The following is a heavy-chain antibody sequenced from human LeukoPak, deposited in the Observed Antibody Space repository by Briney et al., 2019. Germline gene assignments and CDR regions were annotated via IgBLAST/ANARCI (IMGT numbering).Heavy chain of an antibody. CDR3: ATRGFYGSGSYDNWFDP. J-gene: IGHJ5*02. V-gene: IGHV4-34*08. D-gene: IGHD3-10*01. CDR1: GFIFDDYG. Sequence: GSLRLSCVASGFIFDDYGMSWVRQAPGKGLEWIGEINHSGSTNYNPSLKSRVTISVDTSKNQFSLKLSSVTAADTAVYYCATRGFYGSGSYDNWFDPWGQGTLVTVSS. CDR2: INHSGST.